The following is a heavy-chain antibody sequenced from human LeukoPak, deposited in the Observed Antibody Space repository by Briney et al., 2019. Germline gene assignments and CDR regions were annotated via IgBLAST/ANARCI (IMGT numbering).Heavy chain of an antibody. CDR3: ARGYYDSSGYYDEEALDY. CDR1: GFTFSSYA. V-gene: IGHV3-30*04. J-gene: IGHJ4*02. D-gene: IGHD3-22*01. CDR2: ISYDGSNK. Sequence: GRSLRLSCAAPGFTFSSYAMHWVRQAPGKGLEWVAVISYDGSNKYYADSVKGRFTISRDNSKNTLYLQMNSLRAEDTAVYYCARGYYDSSGYYDEEALDYWGQGTLVTVSS.